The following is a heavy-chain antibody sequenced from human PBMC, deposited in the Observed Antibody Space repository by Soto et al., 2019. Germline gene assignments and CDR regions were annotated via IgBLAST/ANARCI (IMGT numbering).Heavy chain of an antibody. CDR2: ISSSSSYI. J-gene: IGHJ4*02. V-gene: IGHV3-21*01. D-gene: IGHD6-19*01. Sequence: EVQLVESGGGLVKPGGSLRLSCAASGFTFSSYSMNWVRQAPGKGLEWVSSISSSSSYIYYADSVKGRFTISRDNAKNSLYLQMNSLRAEDTVVYYCAREGIAVAGYYFDYWGQGTLVTVSS. CDR3: AREGIAVAGYYFDY. CDR1: GFTFSSYS.